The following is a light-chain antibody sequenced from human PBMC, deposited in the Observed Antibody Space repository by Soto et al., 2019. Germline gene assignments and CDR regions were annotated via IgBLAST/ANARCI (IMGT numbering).Light chain of an antibody. V-gene: IGKV3-20*01. CDR3: QQYGSSPWT. CDR2: GAS. J-gene: IGKJ1*01. Sequence: EIVLTQSPGALSLSPGERATLSCRGSQSVSSSYLAWYQQKPGQAPRLLIYGASSRATGTPDRFSGSGSGTDFTLTISRLEPEDFAVYYCQQYGSSPWTFGQGTKVDIK. CDR1: QSVSSSY.